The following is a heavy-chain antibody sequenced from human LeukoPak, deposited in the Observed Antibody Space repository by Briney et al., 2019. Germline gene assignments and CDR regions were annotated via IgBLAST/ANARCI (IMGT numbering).Heavy chain of an antibody. Sequence: GASVKVSCKASGYTFTGYYMHWVRQAPGQGLEWMGWINPNSGGTNYAQKFQGRVTMTRDTSISTAYMELSRLRSDGTAVYYCAREGIAVAGTYNYYYYGTDVWGQGTTVTVSS. CDR1: GYTFTGYY. CDR3: AREGIAVAGTYNYYYYGTDV. D-gene: IGHD6-19*01. V-gene: IGHV1-2*02. J-gene: IGHJ6*02. CDR2: INPNSGGT.